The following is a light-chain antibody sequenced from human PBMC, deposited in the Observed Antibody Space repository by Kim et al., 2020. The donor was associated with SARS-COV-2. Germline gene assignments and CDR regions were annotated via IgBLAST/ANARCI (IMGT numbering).Light chain of an antibody. CDR3: QQSYSTPYT. V-gene: IGKV1-39*01. Sequence: SASVGDRVTITCRASQSISSYLNWYQQKPGKAPKLLIYAASSLQSVVPSRFSGSGSGTDFTRTISSLQPEDFATYYCQQSYSTPYTFGQGTKLEIK. CDR1: QSISSY. J-gene: IGKJ2*01. CDR2: AAS.